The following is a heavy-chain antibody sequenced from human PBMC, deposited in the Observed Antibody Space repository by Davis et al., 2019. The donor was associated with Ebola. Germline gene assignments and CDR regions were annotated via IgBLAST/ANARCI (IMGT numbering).Heavy chain of an antibody. V-gene: IGHV5-51*01. CDR3: ARQAIRGYSGYDGMDV. CDR2: IYPGDSDT. CDR1: GYSFTSYW. Sequence: KVSCKGSGYSFTSYWIGWVRQMPGKGLEWMGIIYPGDSDTRYSPSFQGQVTISADKSISTAYLQWSSLKASDTAMYYCARQAIRGYSGYDGMDVWGQGTTVTVSS. D-gene: IGHD5-12*01. J-gene: IGHJ6*02.